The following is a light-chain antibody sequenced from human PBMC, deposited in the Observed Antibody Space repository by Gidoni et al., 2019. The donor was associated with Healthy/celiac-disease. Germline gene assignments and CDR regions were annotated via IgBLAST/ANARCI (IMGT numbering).Light chain of an antibody. CDR3: QQRSNWPRYT. CDR1: PSVSSY. Sequence: EIVLTQSPATLSLSPGERATLSFRASPSVSSYLAWYQQKPCQAPRLLIYDASNRATCIPARFSGSGSGTDFTLTISSLEPEDFAVYYCQQRSNWPRYTFGQGTKLEIK. CDR2: DAS. V-gene: IGKV3-11*01. J-gene: IGKJ2*01.